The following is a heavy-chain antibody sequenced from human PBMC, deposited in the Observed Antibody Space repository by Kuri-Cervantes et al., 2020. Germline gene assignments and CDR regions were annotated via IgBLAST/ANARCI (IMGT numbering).Heavy chain of an antibody. CDR2: IAPLNGNT. Sequence: SVKVSCKASGYTFTYRYLHWVRQAPGQALEWMGWIAPLNGNTNYAQKFQDRVTITRDRSMSTAYMELSSLRSEDTAMYYCATCLDDSSGSNYMDVWGKGTTVTVSS. D-gene: IGHD3-22*01. V-gene: IGHV1-45*02. CDR3: ATCLDDSSGSNYMDV. J-gene: IGHJ6*03. CDR1: GYTFTYRY.